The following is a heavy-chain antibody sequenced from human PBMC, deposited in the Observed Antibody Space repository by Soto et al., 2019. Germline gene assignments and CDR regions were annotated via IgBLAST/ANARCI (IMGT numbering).Heavy chain of an antibody. J-gene: IGHJ4*02. CDR3: ARGSKDYYPGSRIFDF. D-gene: IGHD3-10*01. CDR1: GKACGSRA. CDR2: ITDSGGDA. Sequence: LRLYGRRAGKACGSRAMRGHRQAPGEGLEWVSTITDSGGDAKYADSVRGRFAISRDNSKNTLYLQMSSLRAEDSAIYYCARGSKDYYPGSRIFDFWGRGTLVPVYS. V-gene: IGHV3-23*01.